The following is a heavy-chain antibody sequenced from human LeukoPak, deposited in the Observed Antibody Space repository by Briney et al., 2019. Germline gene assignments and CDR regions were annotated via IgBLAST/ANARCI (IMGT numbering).Heavy chain of an antibody. CDR3: AKLIVPAANAIEY. CDR1: GFTFSDYY. D-gene: IGHD2-2*01. Sequence: PGGSLRLSCAASGFTFSDYYTSWIRQAQGKGLEWVSYIGSSGGTISYADSVEGRFTVSRDNAQNSLYLEMNSLRAEDTALYYCAKLIVPAANAIEYWGQGALVTVSS. CDR2: IGSSGGTI. V-gene: IGHV3-11*04. J-gene: IGHJ4*02.